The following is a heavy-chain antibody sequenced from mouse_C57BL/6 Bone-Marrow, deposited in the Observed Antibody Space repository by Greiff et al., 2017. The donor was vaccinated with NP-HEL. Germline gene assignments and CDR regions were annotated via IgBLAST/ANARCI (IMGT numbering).Heavy chain of an antibody. D-gene: IGHD1-1*01. Sequence: EVMLVESGGGLVQPGESLKLSCESNEYEFPSHDMSWVRKTPEKRLELVAAINSDGGSTYYPDTMERRFIISRDNAKKTLYLQMSSLRSEDTALYYCASAITTVVATRAMDYWGQGTSVTVSS. CDR2: INSDGGST. CDR1: EYEFPSHD. CDR3: ASAITTVVATRAMDY. V-gene: IGHV5-2*01. J-gene: IGHJ4*01.